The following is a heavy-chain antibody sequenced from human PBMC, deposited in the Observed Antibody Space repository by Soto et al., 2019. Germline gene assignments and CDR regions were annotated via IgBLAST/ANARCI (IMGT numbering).Heavy chain of an antibody. J-gene: IGHJ4*02. D-gene: IGHD3-10*01. CDR2: VYYSGSA. CDR1: GGSVSNNSYY. CDR3: ARRPLVRGIIPYYFDY. V-gene: IGHV4-39*02. Sequence: QLQLLESGPGLVKPSETLSLTCTVSGGSVSNNSYYWGWIRQPPGKRLEWIGSVYYSGSAYYNPSIQSRLTISVDTSMNHFSLKLSSVTAADTAIYYCARRPLVRGIIPYYFDYWGQGTLVTVSS.